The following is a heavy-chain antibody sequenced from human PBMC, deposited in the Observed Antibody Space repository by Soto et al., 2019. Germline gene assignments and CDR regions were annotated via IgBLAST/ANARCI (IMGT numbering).Heavy chain of an antibody. J-gene: IGHJ6*02. CDR2: IIPIFGTA. V-gene: IGHV1-69*13. D-gene: IGHD1-26*01. CDR1: GGTFSSYA. CDR3: ARAIVGAHGEGYGMDV. Sequence: SVKVSCKASGGTFSSYAISWVRQAPGQGLEWMGGIIPIFGTANYAQKFQGRVTITADEPTSTAYMELSSLRSEDTAVYYRARAIVGAHGEGYGMDVWGQGTTVTVSS.